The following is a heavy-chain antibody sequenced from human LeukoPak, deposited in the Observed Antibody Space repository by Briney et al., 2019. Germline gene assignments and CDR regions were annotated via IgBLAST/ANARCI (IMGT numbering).Heavy chain of an antibody. Sequence: GKSLTLSCVASQFRFPFSHYGIHWVRQAPGRGLEWVAVIWSDGTNQYYADSVKGRFTISRDNSKNTVYLQMNSLRAEDTAVYFCAKDAQRGFDYSNSLEYWGQGTLVTVSS. CDR3: AKDAQRGFDYSNSLEY. CDR1: QFRFPFSHYG. J-gene: IGHJ4*02. CDR2: IWSDGTNQ. D-gene: IGHD4-11*01. V-gene: IGHV3-33*06.